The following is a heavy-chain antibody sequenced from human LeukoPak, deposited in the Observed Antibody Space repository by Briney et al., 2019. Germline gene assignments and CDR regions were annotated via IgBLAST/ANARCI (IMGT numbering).Heavy chain of an antibody. CDR1: GFTFSSYA. CDR3: AKEVAGQFDY. J-gene: IGHJ4*02. V-gene: IGHV3-23*01. D-gene: IGHD6-19*01. Sequence: PGGSLRLSCAASGFTFSSYAMSWVRQAPGKGQEWVSAISGTYNKTYYGDSVKGRFTISRDNSKSTLYLQMNSLRADDTAIYYCAKEVAGQFDYWGQGTLVTVSS. CDR2: ISGTYNKT.